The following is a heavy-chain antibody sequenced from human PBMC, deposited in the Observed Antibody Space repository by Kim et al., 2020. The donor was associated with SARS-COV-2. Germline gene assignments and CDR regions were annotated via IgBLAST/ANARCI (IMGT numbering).Heavy chain of an antibody. Sequence: GGSLRLSCAASGFTFSSYWMSWVRQAPGKGLEWVANIKQDGSEKYYVDSVKGRFTISRDNAKNSLYLQMNSLRAEDTAVYYCARTLRFLEWCMDVWGQGTTVTVSS. CDR1: GFTFSSYW. CDR2: IKQDGSEK. CDR3: ARTLRFLEWCMDV. D-gene: IGHD3-3*01. V-gene: IGHV3-7*01. J-gene: IGHJ6*02.